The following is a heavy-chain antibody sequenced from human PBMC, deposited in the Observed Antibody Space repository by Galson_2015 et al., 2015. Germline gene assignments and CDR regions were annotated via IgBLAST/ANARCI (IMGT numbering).Heavy chain of an antibody. V-gene: IGHV3-49*04. CDR3: TREMTTPFLDYYYYYMDV. CDR1: GFTFGDYA. D-gene: IGHD4-17*01. CDR2: IRSKAYGGTT. Sequence: SLRLSCAASGFTFGDYAMSRVRQAPGKGLEWVGFIRSKAYGGTTEYAASVKGRFTISRDDSKSIAYLQMNSLKTEDTAVYYCTREMTTPFLDYYYYYMDVWGKGTTVTVSS. J-gene: IGHJ6*03.